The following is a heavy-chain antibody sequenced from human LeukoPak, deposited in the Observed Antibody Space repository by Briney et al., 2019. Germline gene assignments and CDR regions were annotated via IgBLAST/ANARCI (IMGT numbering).Heavy chain of an antibody. J-gene: IGHJ6*03. D-gene: IGHD5-24*01. CDR1: GYTFTSYD. CDR2: MNPNSGNT. CDR3: ARGFRGKLPLRYYMDV. Sequence: GASVKVSCKASGYTFTSYDINWVRQAPGQGLEWMGWMNPNSGNTGYAQKFQGRVTMTRNTSISTAYMELSSLRSEDTAVYYCARGFRGKLPLRYYMDVWGKGTTVTVSS. V-gene: IGHV1-8*01.